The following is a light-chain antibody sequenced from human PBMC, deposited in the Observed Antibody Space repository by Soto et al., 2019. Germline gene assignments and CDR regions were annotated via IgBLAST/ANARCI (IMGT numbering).Light chain of an antibody. CDR3: QQYHGSSLT. V-gene: IGKV1-5*01. Sequence: DIQMTQSPPALSESVGDRVTITCRASESVHKWLAWYQQKAGKAPKVLIYDASTLETGVPSRFSGSGSGTEFALTISSLQPNDSATYFCQQYHGSSLTFAQGTKVEI. CDR2: DAS. CDR1: ESVHKW. J-gene: IGKJ1*01.